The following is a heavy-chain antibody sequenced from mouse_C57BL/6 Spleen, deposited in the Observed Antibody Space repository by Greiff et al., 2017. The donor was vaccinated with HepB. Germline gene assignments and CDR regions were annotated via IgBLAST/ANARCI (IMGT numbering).Heavy chain of an antibody. D-gene: IGHD3-2*02. V-gene: IGHV1-53*01. J-gene: IGHJ4*01. CDR1: GYTFTSYW. Sequence: QVQLQQPGTELVKPGASVKLSCKASGYTFTSYWMHWVKQSPGPGLEWLGNINPSNGGTNYNEKFKSKATLTVDKSSSTAYMQLSSLTSEDSAVYYCAAGSSGYFYAMDYWGQGTSVTVSS. CDR2: INPSNGGT. CDR3: AAGSSGYFYAMDY.